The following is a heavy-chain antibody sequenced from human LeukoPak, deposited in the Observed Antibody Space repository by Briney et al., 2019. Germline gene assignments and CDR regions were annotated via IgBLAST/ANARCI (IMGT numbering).Heavy chain of an antibody. CDR2: IKQDGSEK. CDR1: GFTFSSYW. D-gene: IGHD3-16*01. J-gene: IGHJ4*02. CDR3: ARSRVFWGNSFDY. V-gene: IGHV3-7*01. Sequence: GGSLRLSCEASGFTFSSYWMSWVRQAPGKGLEWVANIKQDGSEKYYVDSVKGRFTISRDNAKNSLYLQMNSLRAEDTAVYYCARSRVFWGNSFDYWGQGTLVTVSS.